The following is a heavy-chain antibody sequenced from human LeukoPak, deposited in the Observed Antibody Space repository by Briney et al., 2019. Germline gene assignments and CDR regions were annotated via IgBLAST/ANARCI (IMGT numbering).Heavy chain of an antibody. Sequence: GGTLRLSCAASGFTFSSYGMSWVRQAPGKGLEWVSAISGSGGSTYYADSVKGRFTISRDNSKNTLYLQMNSLRAEDTAVYYCAGRGSGSYFDYWGQGTLVTVSS. CDR3: AGRGSGSYFDY. V-gene: IGHV3-23*01. CDR1: GFTFSSYG. D-gene: IGHD3-10*01. CDR2: ISGSGGST. J-gene: IGHJ4*02.